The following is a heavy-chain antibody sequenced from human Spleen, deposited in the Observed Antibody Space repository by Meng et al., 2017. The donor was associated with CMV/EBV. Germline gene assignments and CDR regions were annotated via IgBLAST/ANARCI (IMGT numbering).Heavy chain of an antibody. CDR3: ARDREVEGQLDAFDI. J-gene: IGHJ3*02. CDR1: GGSISSSSYY. Sequence: SETLSLTCTVSGGSISSSSYYWGWIRQPPGKGLEWIGSIYYSGSTYYNPSLKSRVTISVDTSKNQFSLKLSSVTAADTAVYYCARDREVEGQLDAFDIWGQGTMVTVSS. D-gene: IGHD6-6*01. V-gene: IGHV4-39*07. CDR2: IYYSGST.